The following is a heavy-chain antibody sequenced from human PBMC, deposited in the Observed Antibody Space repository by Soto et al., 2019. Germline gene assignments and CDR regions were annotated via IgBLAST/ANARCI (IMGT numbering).Heavy chain of an antibody. CDR3: ARRRGGTGLDY. CDR1: GFSLSTSGVG. CDR2: IYWDDDK. Sequence: QITLKESGPTLLKPTQTLTLTCPFSGFSLSTSGVGVGWIRQPPGKALEWLALIYWDDDKRYSPSLKSRLTITKDTSKNQVVLIMTNMDPVDTATYYCARRRGGTGLDYWGQGTLVTVSS. V-gene: IGHV2-5*02. D-gene: IGHD2-8*02. J-gene: IGHJ4*02.